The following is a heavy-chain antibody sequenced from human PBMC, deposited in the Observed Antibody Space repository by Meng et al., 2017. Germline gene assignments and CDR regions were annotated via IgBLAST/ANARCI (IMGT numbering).Heavy chain of an antibody. CDR1: GGSISSGDYY. D-gene: IGHD3-22*01. CDR3: ARGPLITMIEV. J-gene: IGHJ4*02. CDR2: IYYSGST. Sequence: QVQLQESGPGRVKPSQTLFRTCTVSGGSISSGDYYWSWIRQPPGKGLEWIGYIYYSGSTYYNPSLKSRLTISVDTSKKQFSLKLNSVTAADTAVYYCARGPLITMIEVWGQGTLVTVSS. V-gene: IGHV4-30-4*01.